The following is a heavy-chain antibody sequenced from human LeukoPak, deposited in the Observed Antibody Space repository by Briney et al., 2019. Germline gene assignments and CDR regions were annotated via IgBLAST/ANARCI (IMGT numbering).Heavy chain of an antibody. J-gene: IGHJ4*02. D-gene: IGHD6-19*01. Sequence: SVKVSCKASGGTFTSYAISWVRQAPGQGLEWRGGIIPIFGTANYAQKFQGRVTITADESTSTAYMELSSLRSEDTAVYYCARSAYSSGLYAFDYWGQGTLVTVSS. CDR2: IIPIFGTA. CDR1: GGTFTSYA. CDR3: ARSAYSSGLYAFDY. V-gene: IGHV1-69*01.